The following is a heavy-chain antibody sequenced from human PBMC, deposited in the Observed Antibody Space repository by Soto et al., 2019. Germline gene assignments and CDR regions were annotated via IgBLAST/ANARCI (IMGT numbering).Heavy chain of an antibody. CDR1: GGSISSGDYY. CDR2: IYYSGST. D-gene: IGHD2-21*02. Sequence: QVQLQESGPGLVKPSQTLSLTCTVSGGSISSGDYYWSWIRQPPGKGLEWIGYIYYSGSTYYNPSLKSRVTISVDTSKNQCSLKLSSVTAADTAVYYCARGIVVVTAIPPYNWFDPWGQGTLVTVSS. CDR3: ARGIVVVTAIPPYNWFDP. J-gene: IGHJ5*02. V-gene: IGHV4-30-4*01.